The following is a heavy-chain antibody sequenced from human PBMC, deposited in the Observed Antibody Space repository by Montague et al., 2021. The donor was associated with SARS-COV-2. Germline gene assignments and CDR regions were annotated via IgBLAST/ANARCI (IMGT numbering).Heavy chain of an antibody. J-gene: IGHJ4*02. V-gene: IGHV4-39*07. D-gene: IGHD3-10*01. CDR1: GGSISSSSYY. CDR3: AKLLWFRGGFDY. CDR2: IYDSGST. Sequence: SETLSLTCTVSGGSISSSSYYWGWIRQPPGKGLEWIGSIYDSGSTYYNPSLKSRVTIAVDTSKNQFSLKLISVTAADTAVYYCAKLLWFRGGFDYWGQGTLVTVSS.